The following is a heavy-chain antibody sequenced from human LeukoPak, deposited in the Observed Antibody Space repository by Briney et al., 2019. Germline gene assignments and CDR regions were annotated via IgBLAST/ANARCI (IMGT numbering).Heavy chain of an antibody. Sequence: SVKVSCKASGATFSSYAISWVRQAPGQGLEWMGRIIPIFGTANYAQKFQGRVTITTDESTSTAYMELSSLRSEDTAVYYCARETDRYDSSGYYSYWGQGTLVTVSS. CDR3: ARETDRYDSSGYYSY. D-gene: IGHD3-22*01. J-gene: IGHJ4*02. CDR2: IIPIFGTA. CDR1: GATFSSYA. V-gene: IGHV1-69*05.